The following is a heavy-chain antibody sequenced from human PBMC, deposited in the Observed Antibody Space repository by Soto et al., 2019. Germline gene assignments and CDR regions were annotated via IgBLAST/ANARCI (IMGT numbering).Heavy chain of an antibody. Sequence: PGGSLRLSCAASGFTFSSYAMSWVRQAPGKGLEWVSAISGSGDSTYYADFVKGRFTISRDNSKNTQYLQMNSLRAEDTAVYYCAKRTVGWYFDLWGRGTLVTVSS. V-gene: IGHV3-23*01. CDR2: ISGSGDST. J-gene: IGHJ2*01. CDR3: AKRTVGWYFDL. D-gene: IGHD4-17*01. CDR1: GFTFSSYA.